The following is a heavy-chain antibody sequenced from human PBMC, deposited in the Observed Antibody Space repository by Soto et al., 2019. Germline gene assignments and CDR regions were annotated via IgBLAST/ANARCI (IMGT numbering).Heavy chain of an antibody. CDR1: GFTFSNAW. V-gene: IGHV3-15*07. CDR2: IKSKTDGGTT. J-gene: IGHJ6*02. CDR3: ARSKANYDYYYGMDV. Sequence: EVQLVESGGGLVKPGGSLSLSCAASGFTFSNAWMNWVRQAPGKGLDWVARIKSKTDGGTTDYAAPVKGRFTISRDDSKNTPYLQMNSLKTEDTAVYYCARSKANYDYYYGMDVWGQGNTVTVSS.